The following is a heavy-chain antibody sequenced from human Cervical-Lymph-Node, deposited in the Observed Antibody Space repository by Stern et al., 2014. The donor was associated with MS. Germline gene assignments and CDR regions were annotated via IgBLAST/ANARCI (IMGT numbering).Heavy chain of an antibody. CDR3: ARPNIPMRGYGLDV. J-gene: IGHJ6*02. D-gene: IGHD3-22*01. V-gene: IGHV1-69*06. CDR1: GGTFSNYV. Sequence: MQLEENRAEVKNPGSSEKVCCKASGGTFSNYVVSWVRQATGQGLEWMGLIIPLFATTKVAQKIQDRVTITADKSASTDYIALSSLRSEDAAVYYCARPNIPMRGYGLDVWGQGTTVTVSS. CDR2: IIPLFATT.